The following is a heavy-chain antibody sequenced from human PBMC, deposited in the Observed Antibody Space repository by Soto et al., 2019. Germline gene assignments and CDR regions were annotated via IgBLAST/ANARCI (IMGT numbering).Heavy chain of an antibody. V-gene: IGHV1-3*01. CDR2: INAGNGNT. CDR3: ARDGRLWLQLYYYGVDV. CDR1: GYTFTSYA. D-gene: IGHD5-18*01. J-gene: IGHJ6*02. Sequence: ASVKVSCKASGYTFTSYAMHWVRQAPGQRLEWMGWINAGNGNTKYSQKFQGRVTITRDTSASTAYMELSSLRSEDTAVYYCARDGRLWLQLYYYGVDVWGQGTTVTVSS.